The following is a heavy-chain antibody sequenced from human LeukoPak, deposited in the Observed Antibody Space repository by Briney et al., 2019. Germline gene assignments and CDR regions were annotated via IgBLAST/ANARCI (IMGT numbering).Heavy chain of an antibody. CDR1: GYSFTSYY. CDR3: ARWGGSFWSGKFFFDY. CDR2: IYTSGGGT. Sequence: ASVRVSCKASGYSFTSYYMHWVRQAPGQGLEWMGVIYTSGGGTTYAQKFQGRVTMTTDTSTSTAYMELRSLRSDDTAVYYCARWGGSFWSGKFFFDYWGQGTLVTVSS. J-gene: IGHJ4*02. V-gene: IGHV1-46*01. D-gene: IGHD3-3*01.